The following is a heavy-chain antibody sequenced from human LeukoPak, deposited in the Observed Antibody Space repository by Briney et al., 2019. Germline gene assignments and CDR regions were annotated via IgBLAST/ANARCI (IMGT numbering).Heavy chain of an antibody. CDR3: ARGPVVPAAITIYYYYGMDV. CDR1: GGSISSGDYY. Sequence: SETLSLTCTVSGGSISSGDYYWSWIRQPPGKGLEWIGYIYYSGSTYYNPSLKSRVTISVDTSKNQFSLKLSSVTAADTAVYYCARGPVVPAAITIYYYYGMDVWGQGTTVTVSS. D-gene: IGHD2-2*01. V-gene: IGHV4-30-4*01. CDR2: IYYSGST. J-gene: IGHJ6*02.